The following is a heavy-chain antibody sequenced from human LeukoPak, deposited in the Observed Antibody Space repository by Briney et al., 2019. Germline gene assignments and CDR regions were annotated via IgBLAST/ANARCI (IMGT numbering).Heavy chain of an antibody. V-gene: IGHV3-23*01. Sequence: GGSLRLSCAASGFTFSSYAMSWVRQAPGKGLEWVSAISGSGGSTYYADPVKGRFTISRDNSKNTLYLQMNSLRAEDTAVYYCAKAATTPIHYYYYYYMDVWGKGTTVTVSS. CDR2: ISGSGGST. D-gene: IGHD6-25*01. J-gene: IGHJ6*03. CDR3: AKAATTPIHYYYYYYMDV. CDR1: GFTFSSYA.